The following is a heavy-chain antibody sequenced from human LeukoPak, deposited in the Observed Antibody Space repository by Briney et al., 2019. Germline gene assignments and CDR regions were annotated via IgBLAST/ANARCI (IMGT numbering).Heavy chain of an antibody. D-gene: IGHD3-22*01. CDR1: GYFISSGYY. CDR2: IYTSGST. Sequence: SETLSLTCAVSGYFISSGYYWGWIRQPPGKGLEWIGRIYTSGSTNYNPSLKSRVTMSVDTSKNQFSLKLSSVTAADTAVYYCARKMGSGYIKHHDAFDIWGQGTMVTVSS. J-gene: IGHJ3*02. V-gene: IGHV4-38-2*01. CDR3: ARKMGSGYIKHHDAFDI.